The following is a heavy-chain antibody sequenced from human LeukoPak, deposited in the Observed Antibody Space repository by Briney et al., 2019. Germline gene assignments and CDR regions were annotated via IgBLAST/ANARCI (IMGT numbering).Heavy chain of an antibody. CDR2: IIPILGIA. CDR3: ARDYTAAGVLPVPFDP. D-gene: IGHD6-13*01. J-gene: IGHJ5*02. CDR1: GGIFISYA. Sequence: SSVKVSCKASGGIFISYAISWLRQPPGQGREWMGRIIPILGIANYAQKFQGRVTITADKSTSTAYMELSSLRSEDTAVYYCARDYTAAGVLPVPFDPWGQGTLVTVSS. V-gene: IGHV1-69*04.